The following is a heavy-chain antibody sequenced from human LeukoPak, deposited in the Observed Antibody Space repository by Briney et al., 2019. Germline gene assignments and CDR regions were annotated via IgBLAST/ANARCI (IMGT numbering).Heavy chain of an antibody. Sequence: GGSLRLSCTVSGFTVSSNSMSWVRQAPGKGLEWVAVMSTDGNLKIYADSVKGRFTISRDNSKNTLYLQMNSLRAEDTAVYYCTRDPIVGAPDYFDYWGQGTLVTVSS. D-gene: IGHD1-26*01. V-gene: IGHV3-30*04. CDR2: MSTDGNLK. CDR1: GFTVSSNS. CDR3: TRDPIVGAPDYFDY. J-gene: IGHJ4*02.